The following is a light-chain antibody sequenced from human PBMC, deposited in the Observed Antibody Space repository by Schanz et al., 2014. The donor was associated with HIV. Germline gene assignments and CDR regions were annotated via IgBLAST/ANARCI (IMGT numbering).Light chain of an antibody. J-gene: IGLJ3*02. V-gene: IGLV2-14*03. CDR2: DVS. Sequence: SALTQPATVSGSPGQSITVSCTGTNSDIGGHDYVSWYQQHPDKAPKLLIYDVSDRPSGVSNRFSGSKSGNTASLTVSGLQADDEADYYCSSYAATSNVLFGGGTKLTVL. CDR1: NSDIGGHDY. CDR3: SSYAATSNVL.